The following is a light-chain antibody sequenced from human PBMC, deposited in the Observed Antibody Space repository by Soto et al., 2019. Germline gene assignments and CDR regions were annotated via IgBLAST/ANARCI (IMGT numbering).Light chain of an antibody. Sequence: QSALTEPRSVSGSPGQSVTICCTGTSSDVGAHDYVSWYQQHPGKAPKLLIYGVKTRPSGVSNRFSASKSAFTASLTISGLQAEDEADYYCTSYTTSYFYVFGPGTKVTVL. CDR2: GVK. V-gene: IGLV2-14*01. J-gene: IGLJ1*01. CDR3: TSYTTSYFYV. CDR1: SSDVGAHDY.